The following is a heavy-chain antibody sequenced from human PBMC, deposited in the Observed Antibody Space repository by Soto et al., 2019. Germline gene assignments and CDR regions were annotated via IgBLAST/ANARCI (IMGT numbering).Heavy chain of an antibody. J-gene: IGHJ4*02. CDR3: ARAPLGYCSSTSCYNFDY. CDR2: INPNSGGT. Sequence: ASVKVSCKASGYTFTGYYMHWVRQAPGQGLEWMGWINPNSGGTNYAQKFQGWVTMTRDMSISTAYMELSRLRSDDTAVYYCARAPLGYCSSTSCYNFDYWGQGTLVTVSS. D-gene: IGHD2-2*02. V-gene: IGHV1-2*04. CDR1: GYTFTGYY.